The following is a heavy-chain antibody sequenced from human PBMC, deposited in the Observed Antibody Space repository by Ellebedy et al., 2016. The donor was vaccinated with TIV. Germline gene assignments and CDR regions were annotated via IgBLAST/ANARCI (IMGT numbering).Heavy chain of an antibody. J-gene: IGHJ3*02. CDR3: VRSSRMVRGLIGAFDI. CDR2: IYYDGST. Sequence: SETLSLTCTVSGGSISTYYWSWVRQPPGKALEWIGNIYYDGSTNYNPSLRGRVIMSVDTSKNHFSLKLTSVTAADTAMFYCVRSSRMVRGLIGAFDIWGQGTMVTVSS. D-gene: IGHD3-10*01. CDR1: GGSISTYY. V-gene: IGHV4-59*01.